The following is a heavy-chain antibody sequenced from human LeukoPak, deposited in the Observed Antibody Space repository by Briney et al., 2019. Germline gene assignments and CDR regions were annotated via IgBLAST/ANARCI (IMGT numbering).Heavy chain of an antibody. J-gene: IGHJ4*02. V-gene: IGHV1-18*01. CDR2: ISAYNGNT. CDR1: GYTFTSYG. CDR3: ARDPVRYCTNGVCYANKGFDY. D-gene: IGHD2-8*01. Sequence: ASVKVSCKASGYTFTSYGISWVRQAPGQGLEWMRWISAYNGNTNYAQKLQGRVTMTTDTSTSTAYMELRSLRSDDTAVYYCARDPVRYCTNGVCYANKGFDYWGQGTLVTVSS.